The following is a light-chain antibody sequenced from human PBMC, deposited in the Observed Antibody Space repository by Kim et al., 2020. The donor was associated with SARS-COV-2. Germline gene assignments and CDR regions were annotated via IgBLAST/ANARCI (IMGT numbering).Light chain of an antibody. V-gene: IGKV1-5*03. CDR2: EAS. Sequence: GDSVTMTCRASQTISSRMAWYQHKPGKVPTLLIYEASTLERGGPARVSGSRSGTEFTLTLSSLQPYDFATYYCQQYNDYSSTLGQGTTL. J-gene: IGKJ2*02. CDR3: QQYNDYSST. CDR1: QTISSR.